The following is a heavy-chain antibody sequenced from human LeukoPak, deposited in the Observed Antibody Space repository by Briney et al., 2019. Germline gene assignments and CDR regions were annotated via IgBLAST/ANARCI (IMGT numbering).Heavy chain of an antibody. CDR3: AKDGAYYYDSSGYPFYYYYMDV. Sequence: SGGSVRLSCAASGFTFSSYAMSWVRQAPGKGLEWVSAISGSGGSTYYADSVKGRFTISRDNSKNTLYLQMNSLRAEDTAVYYCAKDGAYYYDSSGYPFYYYYMDVWGKGTSDAASS. D-gene: IGHD3-22*01. V-gene: IGHV3-23*01. CDR2: ISGSGGST. CDR1: GFTFSSYA. J-gene: IGHJ6*03.